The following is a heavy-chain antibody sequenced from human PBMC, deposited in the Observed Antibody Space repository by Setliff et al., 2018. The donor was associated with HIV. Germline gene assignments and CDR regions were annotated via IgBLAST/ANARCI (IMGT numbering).Heavy chain of an antibody. CDR3: AALSRSAWHPDY. Sequence: ASVKVSCKTSGGTFSNYTINWVRQAPGQGLEWMGGIIPIFGTADYALRFRGRVTITADKSTSTAYMELSSLRSDDTAVYYCAALSRSAWHPDYWGPGTLVTVS. J-gene: IGHJ4*02. CDR2: IIPIFGTA. CDR1: GGTFSNYT. V-gene: IGHV1-69*06.